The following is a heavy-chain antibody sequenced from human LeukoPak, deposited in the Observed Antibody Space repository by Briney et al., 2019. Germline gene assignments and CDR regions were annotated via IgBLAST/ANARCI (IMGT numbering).Heavy chain of an antibody. CDR2: IKQDGSEK. J-gene: IGHJ4*02. D-gene: IGHD3-10*01. V-gene: IGHV3-7*01. CDR1: GFTLSSYW. Sequence: GGSLRLSCAASGFTLSSYWMSWVRQAPGKGLEWVANIKQDGSEKDYVDSVKGRFTISRDNAKNSLYLQMNSLRAEDTAVYYCARGGRGSYYLGDYWGQGTLLTVSS. CDR3: ARGGRGSYYLGDY.